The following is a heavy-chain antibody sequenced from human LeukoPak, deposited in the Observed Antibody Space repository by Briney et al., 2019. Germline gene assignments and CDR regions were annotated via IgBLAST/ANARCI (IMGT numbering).Heavy chain of an antibody. CDR2: IIPIFGTA. Sequence: SVKVSCKASGGTFSSYAISWVRQAPGQGLEWMGGIIPIFGTANYAQKFQGRVTISADESTSTAYMELSSLGSEDTAVYYCARIAAGYSGYDGGDYWGQGSQVSDSS. CDR3: ARIAAGYSGYDGGDY. CDR1: GGTFSSYA. J-gene: IGHJ4*02. D-gene: IGHD5-12*01. V-gene: IGHV1-69*01.